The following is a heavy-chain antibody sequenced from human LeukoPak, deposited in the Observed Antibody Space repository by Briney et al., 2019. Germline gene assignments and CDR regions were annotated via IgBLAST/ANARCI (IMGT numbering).Heavy chain of an antibody. CDR1: GFTFSSYA. D-gene: IGHD3-3*01. V-gene: IGHV3-7*01. Sequence: GGSLRLSCAASGFTFSSYAMHWVRQAPGKGLEWVASIKHDGSEKYYVDSVRGRFTISRDNTKNPLYLQMSSLRAEDTAVYYCATDRGWRTSGYYLYYFEYWGQGTLVTFSS. J-gene: IGHJ4*02. CDR3: ATDRGWRTSGYYLYYFEY. CDR2: IKHDGSEK.